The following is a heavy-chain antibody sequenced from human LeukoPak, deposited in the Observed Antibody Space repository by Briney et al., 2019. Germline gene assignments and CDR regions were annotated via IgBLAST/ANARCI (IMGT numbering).Heavy chain of an antibody. Sequence: GESLKISCKASGYRFTSYWIGWVRQMPGKGLEWMGIIDPSDSENRYTPSFQGQVIISVDKSLTTAYLQWNSLRASDTAMYYCARQTAMGRSGDYWGQGNLVIVSS. CDR1: GYRFTSYW. CDR2: IDPSDSEN. D-gene: IGHD5-18*01. V-gene: IGHV5-51*01. J-gene: IGHJ4*02. CDR3: ARQTAMGRSGDY.